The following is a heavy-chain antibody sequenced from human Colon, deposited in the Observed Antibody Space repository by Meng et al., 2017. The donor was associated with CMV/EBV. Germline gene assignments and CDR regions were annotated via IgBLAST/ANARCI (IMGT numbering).Heavy chain of an antibody. CDR1: GFTFSSYW. CDR3: ARGVNYGFDI. D-gene: IGHD1-7*01. V-gene: IGHV3-74*01. CDR2: IDVSGKIM. Sequence: GESLKISCAASGFTFSSYWMHWVRQVPGKGLVWVSFIDVSGKIMTYADSVKGRFTISRDNAKNTLYLQMNNLRVEDTAVYYCARGVNYGFDIWGQGTMVTVSS. J-gene: IGHJ3*02.